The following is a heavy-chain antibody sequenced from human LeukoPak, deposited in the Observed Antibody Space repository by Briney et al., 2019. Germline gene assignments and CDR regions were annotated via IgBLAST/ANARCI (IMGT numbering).Heavy chain of an antibody. Sequence: SETLSLTCAVYGGSFSGYYWSWIRQPPGKGLEWIGEINHSGSTNYNPSLKSRVTISVDTSRHQFFLKLSSMTAADTAVYYCARGLSWFDYWGRGTLVTVSS. D-gene: IGHD3-16*01. J-gene: IGHJ5*01. V-gene: IGHV4-34*01. CDR3: ARGLSWFDY. CDR1: GGSFSGYY. CDR2: INHSGST.